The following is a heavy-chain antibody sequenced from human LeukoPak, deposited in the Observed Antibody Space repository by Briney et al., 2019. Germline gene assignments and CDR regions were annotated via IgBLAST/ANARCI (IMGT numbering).Heavy chain of an antibody. CDR1: GFIFSSYG. CDR3: ARDSSSGWFDAFDI. Sequence: GGSLRLSCAASGFIFSSYGMHWVRQAPGKGLEWVAVIWYDGSNKYYADSVKGRFTISRDNSNNTLYLQMNSLRAEDTAVYYCARDSSSGWFDAFDIWGQGTMVTVS. CDR2: IWYDGSNK. J-gene: IGHJ3*02. D-gene: IGHD6-19*01. V-gene: IGHV3-33*01.